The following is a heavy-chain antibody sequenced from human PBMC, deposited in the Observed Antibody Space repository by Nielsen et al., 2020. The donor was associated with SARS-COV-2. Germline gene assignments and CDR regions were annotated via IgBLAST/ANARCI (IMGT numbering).Heavy chain of an antibody. J-gene: IGHJ4*02. CDR2: IHHTGGT. D-gene: IGHD3-22*01. CDR1: GGSLSGSY. Sequence: SETLSLTCAVYGGSLSGSYWSWIRQSPGRGLEWIGEIHHTGGTNFNPSLKSRVTISVDTSKSQFFLKLSSVTAADTAVYYCAQKGHSSGLPDYWGQGILVIVSS. CDR3: AQKGHSSGLPDY. V-gene: IGHV4-34*01.